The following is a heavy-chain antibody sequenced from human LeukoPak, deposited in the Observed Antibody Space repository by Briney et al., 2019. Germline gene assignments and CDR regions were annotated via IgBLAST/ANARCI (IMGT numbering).Heavy chain of an antibody. V-gene: IGHV3-13*01. CDR2: IGTAGDT. CDR1: GFTFSSYD. Sequence: GGSLRLSCAASGFTFSSYDMHWVRQATGKGLEWVSAIGTAGDTYYPGSVKGRFTISRENAKNSLYLQMSSLRAGDTAVYYCARVQAAGGYMDVWGKGTTVTVSS. D-gene: IGHD6-13*01. CDR3: ARVQAAGGYMDV. J-gene: IGHJ6*03.